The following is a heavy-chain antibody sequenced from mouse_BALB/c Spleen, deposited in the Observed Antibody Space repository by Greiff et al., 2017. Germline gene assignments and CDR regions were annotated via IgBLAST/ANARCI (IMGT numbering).Heavy chain of an antibody. CDR3: ARPPYGSSPWFDY. CDR2: INPGSGGT. V-gene: IGHV1-54*01. J-gene: IGHJ3*01. D-gene: IGHD1-1*01. Sequence: VQLQQSGAELVRPGTSVKVSCKASGYAFTNYLIEWVKQRPGQGLEWIGVINPGSGGTNYNEKFKGKATMTADKSSSTAYMQLSSLTSDDSAVYFCARPPYGSSPWFDYWGQGTLVTVSA. CDR1: GYAFTNYL.